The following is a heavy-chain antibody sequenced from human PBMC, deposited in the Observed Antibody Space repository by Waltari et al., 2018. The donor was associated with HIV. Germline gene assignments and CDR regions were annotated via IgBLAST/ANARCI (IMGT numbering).Heavy chain of an antibody. J-gene: IGHJ4*02. V-gene: IGHV4-4*02. CDR3: ARLPGSGYYVDS. D-gene: IGHD3-22*01. CDR1: GGSITSSNW. Sequence: QVQLQESGPGVVKPSGTLSLTCAVSGGSITSSNWWAWVRQPPGKGLEWIGEVYHSGSTYYNPSLKSRVTISLDKSKNRFSLRVTSVTVADTAVYYCARLPGSGYYVDSWGQGTLVTVSS. CDR2: VYHSGST.